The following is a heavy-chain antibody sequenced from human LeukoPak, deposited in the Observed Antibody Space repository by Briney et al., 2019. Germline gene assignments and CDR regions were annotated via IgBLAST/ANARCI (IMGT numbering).Heavy chain of an antibody. CDR3: ARDMIVGATCFDY. J-gene: IGHJ4*02. CDR2: INPNSGGT. D-gene: IGHD1-26*01. V-gene: IGHV1-2*02. CDR1: GYSFTGYY. Sequence: ASVKVSCKASGYSFTGYYMHWVRQAPGQGLEWMGWINPNSGGTNHAQKFQGRVTMTRDTSISTAYMELSRLRSDDTAVYYCARDMIVGATCFDYWGQGTLVTVSS.